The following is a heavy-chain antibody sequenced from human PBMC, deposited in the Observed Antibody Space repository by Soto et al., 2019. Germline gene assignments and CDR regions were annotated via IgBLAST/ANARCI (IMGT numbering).Heavy chain of an antibody. V-gene: IGHV3-30*18. Sequence: PGGAVILSWVASGFTFSSCRMNVCRQAPGKGLEWVAVISDDGSNKYYADSVKGRFTISRDNSKNTLYLQMNSLRAENTDVYYCAKVSGYSYGPGVGMAVRGQGTAVTVS. CDR1: GFTFSSCR. J-gene: IGHJ6*02. CDR3: AKVSGYSYGPGVGMAV. CDR2: ISDDGSNK. D-gene: IGHD5-18*01.